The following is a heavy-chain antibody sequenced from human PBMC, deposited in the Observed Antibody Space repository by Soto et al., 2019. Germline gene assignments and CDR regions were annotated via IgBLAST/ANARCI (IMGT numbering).Heavy chain of an antibody. Sequence: TGGSLRLSCAGSGFIFRDYGMQWVRQAPGKGLEWLAFIWHDGSKKYYADSLKGRFTISRDNSKNTMYLQMSSPRVEDTAVYYCASQAFDYWGQGTLVTVSS. J-gene: IGHJ4*02. CDR3: ASQAFDY. V-gene: IGHV3-33*01. CDR1: GFIFRDYG. CDR2: IWHDGSKK.